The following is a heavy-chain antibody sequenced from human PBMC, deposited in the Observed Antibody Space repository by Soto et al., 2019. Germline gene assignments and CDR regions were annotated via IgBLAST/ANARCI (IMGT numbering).Heavy chain of an antibody. CDR2: IYYSGST. CDR1: GGSISSGDYY. CDR3: ASYSGYDYRTFDY. D-gene: IGHD5-12*01. J-gene: IGHJ4*02. V-gene: IGHV4-30-4*01. Sequence: SETLSLTCTVSGGSISSGDYYWSWIRQPPGKGLEWIGYIYYSGSTYYNPSLKSRVTISVDTSKNQFSLKLSSVTAADTAVYYCASYSGYDYRTFDYWGQGTLVTVSS.